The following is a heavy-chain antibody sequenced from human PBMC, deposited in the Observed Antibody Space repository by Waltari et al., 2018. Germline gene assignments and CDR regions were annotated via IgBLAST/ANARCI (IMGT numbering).Heavy chain of an antibody. CDR2: ISYDGSNK. V-gene: IGHV3-30*18. CDR3: AKTLSDPSVGGLDV. Sequence: QVQLVESGGGVVQPGRSLRLSCAASGFTFSSYGMHWVRQAPGKGLEWVAVISYDGSNKYYADSVQGRFIISRDPSKNTLFLQLNSLRVEDTAVYFCAKTLSDPSVGGLDVWGQGTPVTVSS. J-gene: IGHJ6*02. D-gene: IGHD1-26*01. CDR1: GFTFSSYG.